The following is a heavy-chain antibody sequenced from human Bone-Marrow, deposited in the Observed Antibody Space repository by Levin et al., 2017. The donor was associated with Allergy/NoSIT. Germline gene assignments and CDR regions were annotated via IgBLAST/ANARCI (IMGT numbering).Heavy chain of an antibody. D-gene: IGHD3-10*01. J-gene: IGHJ3*02. CDR3: AIYGSGNDYSAFDI. CDR1: GFTVSSNH. V-gene: IGHV3-53*01. CDR2: IYSGGRG. Sequence: GESLKISCAASGFTVSSNHMSWVRLAPGKGLEWVSLIYSGGRGYYADSVRGRFTISRDNSKNTLYLQLNSLRAEDTAVYYCAIYGSGNDYSAFDIWGQGTMVTVSS.